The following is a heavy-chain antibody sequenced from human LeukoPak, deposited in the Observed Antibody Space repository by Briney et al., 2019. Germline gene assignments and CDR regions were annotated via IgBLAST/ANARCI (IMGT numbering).Heavy chain of an antibody. CDR3: ARGGSGYQYNWFDP. D-gene: IGHD3-22*01. Sequence: SSKPRSLTGTFPVGPISSGGYYWSWIRQPPGKGLEWIGYIYYSGSTYYNPSLKSRVTISVGTSKNQFSLKLSSVTAADTAVYYCARGGSGYQYNWFDPWGQGTLVTVSS. CDR1: VGPISSGGYY. CDR2: IYYSGST. J-gene: IGHJ5*02. V-gene: IGHV4-31*03.